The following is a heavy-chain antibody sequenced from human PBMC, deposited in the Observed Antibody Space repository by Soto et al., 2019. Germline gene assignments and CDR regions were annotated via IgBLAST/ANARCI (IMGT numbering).Heavy chain of an antibody. Sequence: QVQLVESGGGLVKPGGSLRLSCAASGFTFSDYYMSWIRQAPGKGLEWVSYISSSSSYTNYADSVKGRFTISRDNAKNSLYLQMNSLRGEDTAVYYCARDPAAARGFDYWGQGTLVTVSS. D-gene: IGHD6-13*01. CDR1: GFTFSDYY. V-gene: IGHV3-11*05. CDR3: ARDPAAARGFDY. CDR2: ISSSSSYT. J-gene: IGHJ4*02.